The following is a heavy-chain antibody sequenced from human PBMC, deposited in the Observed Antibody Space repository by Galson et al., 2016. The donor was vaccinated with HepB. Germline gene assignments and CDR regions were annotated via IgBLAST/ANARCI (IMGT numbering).Heavy chain of an antibody. CDR3: ARDRGGTYSNCFDC. D-gene: IGHD1-26*01. V-gene: IGHV3-53*01. CDR1: GFTVSNNF. Sequence: SLRLSCAASGFTVSNNFMRWVRQAPGKGLEWVSLIYSGGGTHYVDSVKGRFIISRDNAKNSLYLQINSLSAEDTAVYYCARDRGGTYSNCFDCWGQGTMVTVSS. J-gene: IGHJ4*02. CDR2: IYSGGGT.